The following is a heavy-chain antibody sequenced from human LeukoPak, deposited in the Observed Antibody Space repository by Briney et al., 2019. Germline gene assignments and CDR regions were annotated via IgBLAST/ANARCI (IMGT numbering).Heavy chain of an antibody. CDR1: GGSISSSYSY. CDR2: IYTSGST. Sequence: SETLSLTCTVSGGSISSSYSYWSWIRQPAGKGLEWIGRIYTSGSTNYNPSLKSRVTISIDTSKNQFSLKLNSVTAADTAVYYCARDRGYSYAFDYWGQGTLVTVSS. CDR3: ARDRGYSYAFDY. V-gene: IGHV4-61*02. D-gene: IGHD5-18*01. J-gene: IGHJ4*02.